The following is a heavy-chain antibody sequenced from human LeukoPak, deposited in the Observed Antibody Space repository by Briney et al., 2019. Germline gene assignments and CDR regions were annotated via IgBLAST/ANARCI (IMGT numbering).Heavy chain of an antibody. CDR2: IYYSGRT. V-gene: IGHV4-39*01. Sequence: SETLSLTCTVSGGSITSSSYYWGWIRQPPGKGLEWIGTIYYSGRTYYNPSLKSRVAISIDTSKNQFSLRLSSVTAADTAVYYCGRQAVKIFGQQSAPLDYWGQGTLVTVSS. J-gene: IGHJ4*02. CDR1: GGSITSSSYY. CDR3: GRQAVKIFGQQSAPLDY. D-gene: IGHD3/OR15-3a*01.